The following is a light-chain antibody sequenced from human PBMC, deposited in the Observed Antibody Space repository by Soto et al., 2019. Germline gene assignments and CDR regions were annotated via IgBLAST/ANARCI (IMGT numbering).Light chain of an antibody. Sequence: EFVWTQSQGTLSLSPGESATLPCRASQTVRNNYVAWYKQKPGQAPRLLIYDASSRATGIPDRFSGGGSGTDFTRTISRLEPEDFAVYYCQQFSSYPLTFGGGTKVDIK. CDR3: QQFSSYPLT. V-gene: IGKV3-20*01. CDR2: DAS. J-gene: IGKJ4*01. CDR1: QTVRNNY.